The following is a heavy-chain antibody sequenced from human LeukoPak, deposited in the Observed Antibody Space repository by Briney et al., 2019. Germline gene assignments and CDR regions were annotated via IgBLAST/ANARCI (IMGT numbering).Heavy chain of an antibody. CDR1: GFTFSSYS. J-gene: IGHJ4*02. CDR3: ARDEWAYGCSGGSCYSGAY. V-gene: IGHV3-21*01. D-gene: IGHD2-15*01. Sequence: GGSLRLSCAASGFTFSSYSMNWVRQAPGKGLEWVSSISSSSSYIYYADSVKGRFTISRDNAKNSLYLQMNSLRAEDTAVYYCARDEWAYGCSGGSCYSGAYWGQGTLVTVSS. CDR2: ISSSSSYI.